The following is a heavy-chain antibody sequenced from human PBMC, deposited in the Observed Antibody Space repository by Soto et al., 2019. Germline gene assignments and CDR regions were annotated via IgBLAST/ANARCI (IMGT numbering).Heavy chain of an antibody. CDR1: GYSVTSYW. D-gene: IGHD2-15*01. CDR3: ARGYCSGGSCYNYYYYYGMDV. CDR2: IYPGDSDT. V-gene: IGHV5-51*01. Sequence: PGESLKISCKGSGYSVTSYWIGWVRQMPGKGLEWMGIIYPGDSDTRYSPSFQGQVTISADKSISTAYLQWSSLKASDTAMYYCARGYCSGGSCYNYYYYYGMDVWGQGTTVTVSS. J-gene: IGHJ6*02.